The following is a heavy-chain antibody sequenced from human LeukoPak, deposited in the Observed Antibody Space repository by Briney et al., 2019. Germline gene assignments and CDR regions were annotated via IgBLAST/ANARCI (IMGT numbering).Heavy chain of an antibody. Sequence: SETLSLTCTVSGGSISSYYWSWTRQPPGKGLEWIGYIYYSGSTNYNPSPKSRVTISVDTSKNQISLNLSSVTAADTAVYYCATNRRAATWFDPWRQGTLVSVSS. V-gene: IGHV4-59*12. CDR2: IYYSGST. D-gene: IGHD2-15*01. CDR1: GGSISSYY. J-gene: IGHJ5*02. CDR3: ATNRRAATWFDP.